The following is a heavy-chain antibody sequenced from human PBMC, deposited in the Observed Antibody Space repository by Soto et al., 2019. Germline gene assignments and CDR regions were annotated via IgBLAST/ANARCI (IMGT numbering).Heavy chain of an antibody. Sequence: LSITGAGSGGSVSRRGPSWAWIRQPPGKGLEWIGYIYHSGSTFYNPSIKSGVTISVDTSKNHISLQLNSVTPEDTSVYYGARMYSGSQSWFDPWGQGTLVTVSS. V-gene: IGHV4-30-2*05. CDR2: IYHSGST. D-gene: IGHD1-26*01. CDR1: GGSVSRRGPS. CDR3: ARMYSGSQSWFDP. J-gene: IGHJ5*02.